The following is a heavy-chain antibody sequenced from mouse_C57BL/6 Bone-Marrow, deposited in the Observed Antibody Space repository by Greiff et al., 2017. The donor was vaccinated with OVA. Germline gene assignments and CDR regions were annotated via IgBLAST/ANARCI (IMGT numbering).Heavy chain of an antibody. CDR2: IHPSDSDT. CDR1: GYTFTSYW. J-gene: IGHJ2*01. D-gene: IGHD3-2*02. CDR3: AILRQLRLRFSYYFDY. V-gene: IGHV1-74*01. Sequence: VKLQQPGAELVKPGASVKVSCKASGYTFTSYWMHWVKQRPGQGLEWIGRIHPSDSDTNYNQKFKGKATLTVDKSSSTAYMQLSSLTSEDSAVYYCAILRQLRLRFSYYFDYWGQGTTLTVSS.